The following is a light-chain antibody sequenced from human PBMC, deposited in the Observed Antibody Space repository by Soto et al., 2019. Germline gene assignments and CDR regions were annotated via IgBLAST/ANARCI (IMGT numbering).Light chain of an antibody. J-gene: IGKJ2*01. Sequence: EIVLTQTPGTLSLSPGERATLSCRASRSVSSKNLAWYQQKPGQAPRLLIYGASSRATGIPDRFSGSGSGTDFTLTISRLEPEDSAVYYCQQYGSFFGQGTRLEIK. V-gene: IGKV3-20*01. CDR2: GAS. CDR1: RSVSSKN. CDR3: QQYGSF.